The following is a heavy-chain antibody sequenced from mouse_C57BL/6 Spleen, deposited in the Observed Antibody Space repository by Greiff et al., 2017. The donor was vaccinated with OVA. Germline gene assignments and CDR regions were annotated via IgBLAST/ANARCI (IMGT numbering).Heavy chain of an antibody. CDR2: IDPSDSYT. CDR1: GYTFTSYW. Sequence: VQLQQPGAELVMPGASVKLSCKASGYTFTSYWMHWVKQRPGQGLEWIGEIDPSDSYTNYNQTFKGKSTLTVDKSSSTAYMQLSSLTSEDSAVYYCAVGLRRKYFDYWGQGTTLTVSS. J-gene: IGHJ2*01. V-gene: IGHV1-69*01. CDR3: AVGLRRKYFDY. D-gene: IGHD2-4*01.